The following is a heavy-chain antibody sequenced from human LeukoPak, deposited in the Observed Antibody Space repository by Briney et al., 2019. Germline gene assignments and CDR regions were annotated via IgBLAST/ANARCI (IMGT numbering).Heavy chain of an antibody. Sequence: GGSLRLSCAASGLTFSSYAMSWVRQAPGKGLEWVSAISGSGGSTYYADSVKGRFTISRDNSKNTLYLQMNSLRAEDTAVYYCAKEIRRSSWLSYFDYWGQGTLVTVSS. D-gene: IGHD6-13*01. J-gene: IGHJ4*02. CDR1: GLTFSSYA. CDR3: AKEIRRSSWLSYFDY. CDR2: ISGSGGST. V-gene: IGHV3-23*01.